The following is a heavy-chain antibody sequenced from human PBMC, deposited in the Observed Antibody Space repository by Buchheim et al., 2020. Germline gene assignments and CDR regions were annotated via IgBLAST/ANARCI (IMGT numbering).Heavy chain of an antibody. CDR1: GYSFTYVY. J-gene: IGHJ4*02. V-gene: IGHV1-45*01. CDR2: ITPYNGNT. D-gene: IGHD4-17*01. Sequence: QMDLTQSGSQMRKPGSSVKLSCRASGYSFTYVYLHWMRQAPGQPLEWMGAITPYNGNTLYAQKFEGRLTITRAVSLDPIFLELKSLTQEDTAVYYCARTALGPYGDDPYYSDRWGQGAL. CDR3: ARTALGPYGDDPYYSDR.